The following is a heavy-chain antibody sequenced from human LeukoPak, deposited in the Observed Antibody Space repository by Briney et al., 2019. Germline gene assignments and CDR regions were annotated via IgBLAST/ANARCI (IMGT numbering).Heavy chain of an antibody. J-gene: IGHJ6*03. Sequence: PSETLSLTCTVSGGSISSYSWSWIRQPPGKGLEWIGNIYPSGSTNYNPSLKSRVTISVDTSKNQFSLKLSSVTAADTAVYYCAGEGPRGYCSSTSCYRPYYYYYVDVWGKGTTVTVSS. CDR2: IYPSGST. CDR3: AGEGPRGYCSSTSCYRPYYYYYVDV. V-gene: IGHV4-59*12. D-gene: IGHD2-2*01. CDR1: GGSISSYS.